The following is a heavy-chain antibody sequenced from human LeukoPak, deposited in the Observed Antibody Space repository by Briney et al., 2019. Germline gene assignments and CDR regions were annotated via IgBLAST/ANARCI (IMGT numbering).Heavy chain of an antibody. D-gene: IGHD6-13*01. J-gene: IGHJ4*02. CDR2: IYPGDSDT. CDR3: ASTIAAAGLYFDY. V-gene: IGHV5-51*01. CDR1: GYSFTNYW. Sequence: GESLKICCKGSGYSFTNYWIGWVRQMPGKGLEWMGIIYPGDSDTRYSPSFQGQVTISADKSISIAYLQWSSLKASDTAMYYCASTIAAAGLYFDYWGQGTLVTVSS.